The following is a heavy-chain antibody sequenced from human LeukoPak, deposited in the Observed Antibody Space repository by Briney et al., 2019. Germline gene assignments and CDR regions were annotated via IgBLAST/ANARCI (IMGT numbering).Heavy chain of an antibody. D-gene: IGHD6-13*01. CDR1: GGSISSYY. CDR3: TRGQGIAI. Sequence: PSETLSLTCTVSGGSISSYYWSWIRQPPGKGLEWIGYIYYSGSTNYNPSLKSRVTISVDTSKNQFSLNLNSVTAADTAVYYCTRGQGIAIWGQGTKVTVSS. V-gene: IGHV4-59*12. J-gene: IGHJ3*02. CDR2: IYYSGST.